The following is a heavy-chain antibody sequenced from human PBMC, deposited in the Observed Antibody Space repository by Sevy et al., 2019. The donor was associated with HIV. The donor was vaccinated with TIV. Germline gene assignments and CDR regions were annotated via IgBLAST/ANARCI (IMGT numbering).Heavy chain of an antibody. D-gene: IGHD5-18*01. J-gene: IGHJ6*02. V-gene: IGHV3-21*06. CDR2: ISSSGKYQ. CDR3: ARDSDTYTALANYYGMDV. CDR1: RFMFNLYS. Sequence: GGSLRLSCTTSRFMFNLYSLNWVRQAPGKGLEWISFISSSGKYQFYSDSVKGRFTMSRDTATNSVYLQIDSLRADDTAVYYCARDSDTYTALANYYGMDVWGHGTTVTVSS.